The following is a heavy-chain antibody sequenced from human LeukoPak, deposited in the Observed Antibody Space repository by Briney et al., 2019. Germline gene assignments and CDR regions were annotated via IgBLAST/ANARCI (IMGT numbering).Heavy chain of an antibody. Sequence: QSGGSLTLSCAASAFTFNTYAMNWVRQAAGKGLEWISRISYSAAGTYYADSVKGRFSISRDNSKKIVYLQMNSLIAEDTSVNECAKDRMGGVTFFDYWGQGPLVTVSS. J-gene: IGHJ4*02. V-gene: IGHV3-23*01. CDR3: AKDRMGGVTFFDY. CDR2: ISYSAAGT. D-gene: IGHD2-21*02. CDR1: AFTFNTYA.